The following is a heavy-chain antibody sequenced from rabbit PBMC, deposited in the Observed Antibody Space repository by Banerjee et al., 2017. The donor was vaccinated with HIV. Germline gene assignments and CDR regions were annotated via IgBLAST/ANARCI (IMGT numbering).Heavy chain of an antibody. V-gene: IGHV1S7*01. Sequence: QLKETGGGLVQPGGSLTLSCKASGFDFSSYYMSWVRQAPGKGLEWIGTIYAGKGRTYYASWVNGRFTISSDNAQNTVDLQMNSLTAVDRATYFCARCSSGFWDYFNLWGPGTLVTVS. J-gene: IGHJ4*01. CDR2: IYAGKGRT. D-gene: IGHD1-1*01. CDR3: ARCSSGFWDYFNL. CDR1: GFDFSSYY.